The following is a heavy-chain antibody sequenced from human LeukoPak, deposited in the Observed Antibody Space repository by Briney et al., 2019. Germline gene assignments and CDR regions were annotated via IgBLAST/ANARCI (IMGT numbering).Heavy chain of an antibody. CDR1: GESFSGYY. Sequence: SETLSLTCAVYGESFSGYYWSWIRQPPGKGLEWIGEINHSGSTNYNPSLKSRITISVDMSKNQFSLKLSSVTASATPVYDCARGRWEIADYWGQGKLVTVSS. V-gene: IGHV4-34*01. D-gene: IGHD1-26*01. CDR3: ARGRWEIADY. J-gene: IGHJ4*02. CDR2: INHSGST.